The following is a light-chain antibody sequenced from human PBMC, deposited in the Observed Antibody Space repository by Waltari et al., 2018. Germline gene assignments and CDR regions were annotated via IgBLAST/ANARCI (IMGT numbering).Light chain of an antibody. CDR3: QQYNEWPPLT. J-gene: IGKJ4*01. CDR1: QSIGSA. Sequence: EIVMTQSPATLSVSPGDGVTLSCRASQSIGSALAWYQKRPGQSPRLLIHDASIRATDIPARFSGHGSGTEFTLTISSLQSEDFAVYYCQQYNEWPPLTFGGGTKVDVK. V-gene: IGKV3-15*01. CDR2: DAS.